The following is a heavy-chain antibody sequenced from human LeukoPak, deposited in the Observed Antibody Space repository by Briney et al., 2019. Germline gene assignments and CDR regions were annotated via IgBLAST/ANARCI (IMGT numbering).Heavy chain of an antibody. CDR1: GFIFNHYG. Sequence: GGSLRLSCAAAGFIFNHYGMHWVRQAPGKGLEWVAVIWSDGTNQYYADSVKGRFTISRDDSGNTVYLQMHSLRAEDTALYFCAKDYPDLTPPTTTLGPFFDVWGPGTLVTVSS. CDR2: IWSDGTNQ. V-gene: IGHV3-33*06. CDR3: AKDYPDLTPPTTTLGPFFDV. J-gene: IGHJ4*02. D-gene: IGHD1-7*01.